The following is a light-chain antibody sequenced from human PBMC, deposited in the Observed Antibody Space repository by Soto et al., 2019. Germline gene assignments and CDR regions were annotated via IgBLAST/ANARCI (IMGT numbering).Light chain of an antibody. CDR3: QQYNSYWT. CDR2: KAS. Sequence: DIQMTQSPSTLSASVGDRVTITCRASQSISSWLAWYQQKPGKAPNLLIYKASSLESGVPSRFSGSGSGTEFTLTISSLQPDDFAIYYCQQYNSYWTFGQGTKVEFK. J-gene: IGKJ1*01. CDR1: QSISSW. V-gene: IGKV1-5*03.